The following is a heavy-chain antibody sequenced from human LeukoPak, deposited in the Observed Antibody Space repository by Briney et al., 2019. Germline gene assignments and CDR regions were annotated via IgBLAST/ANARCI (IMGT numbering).Heavy chain of an antibody. CDR1: GYTLTELS. D-gene: IGHD2-2*01. Sequence: ASVKVSCKVSGYTLTELSMHWVRQAPGQGLEWMGWISAYNGNTNYAQKLQGRVTMTTDTSTSTAYMELRSLRSDDTAVYYCARAHCSSTSCLAGYWGQGTLVTVSS. CDR2: ISAYNGNT. V-gene: IGHV1-18*01. CDR3: ARAHCSSTSCLAGY. J-gene: IGHJ4*02.